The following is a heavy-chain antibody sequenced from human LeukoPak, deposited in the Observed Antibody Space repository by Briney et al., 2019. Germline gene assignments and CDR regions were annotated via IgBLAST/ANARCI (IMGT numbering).Heavy chain of an antibody. V-gene: IGHV3-30-3*01. CDR3: AKETGYSYGYFDY. J-gene: IGHJ4*02. D-gene: IGHD5-18*01. CDR1: GFTFSSYA. Sequence: GGSLRLSCAASGFTFSSYAMHWVRQAPGKGLEWVAVISYDGSNKYYADSVKGRFTISRDNSKNTLYLQMNSLRAEDTAVYYCAKETGYSYGYFDYWGQGTLVTVSS. CDR2: ISYDGSNK.